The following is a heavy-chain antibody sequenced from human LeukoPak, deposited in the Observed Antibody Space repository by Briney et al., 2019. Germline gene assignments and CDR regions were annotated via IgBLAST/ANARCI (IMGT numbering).Heavy chain of an antibody. Sequence: GGSLRLSCAASGFTFSSYDMHWVRQAPGKGLEWVAVISDDGSNKYDADSVKGRFTISRDNSKNTLYLQMNSLRPEDTAVYYCAKPREGSSSWYAAGWGQGTLVTVSS. J-gene: IGHJ4*02. D-gene: IGHD6-13*01. CDR2: ISDDGSNK. V-gene: IGHV3-30-3*02. CDR3: AKPREGSSSWYAAG. CDR1: GFTFSSYD.